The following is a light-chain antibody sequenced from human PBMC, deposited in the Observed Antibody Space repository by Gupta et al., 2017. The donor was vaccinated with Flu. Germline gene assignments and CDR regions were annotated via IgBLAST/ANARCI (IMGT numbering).Light chain of an antibody. Sequence: ATLSPSPGKRTTLACRASHRVSSNLAWYQKKHAQAPRPLIYGASTSATGIPARFSGSGSGTEFTLTISSLQSEDFAADYCQQNNNWAPYTFGQGTKLEIK. CDR1: HRVSSN. J-gene: IGKJ2*01. CDR2: GAS. CDR3: QQNNNWAPYT. V-gene: IGKV3-15*01.